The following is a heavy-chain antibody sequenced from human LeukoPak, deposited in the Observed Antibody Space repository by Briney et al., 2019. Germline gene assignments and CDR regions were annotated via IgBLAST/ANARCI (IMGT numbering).Heavy chain of an antibody. CDR1: GGSISSGGYY. V-gene: IGHV4-31*03. CDR2: IYYSGST. J-gene: IGHJ4*02. D-gene: IGHD6-19*01. Sequence: TPSETLSLTCTVSGGSISSGGYYWSWIRQHPGKGLEWIGYIYYSGSTYYNPSLKSRVTISVDTSKNQFSLKLSSVTAADTAVYYCARKKISGWYYFDYWGQGTLVTVSS. CDR3: ARKKISGWYYFDY.